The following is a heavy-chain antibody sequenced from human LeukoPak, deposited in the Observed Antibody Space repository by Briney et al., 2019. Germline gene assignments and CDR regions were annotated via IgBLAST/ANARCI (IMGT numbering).Heavy chain of an antibody. CDR2: INHSGST. V-gene: IGHV4-34*01. CDR1: GGSFSDYY. CDR3: ARIAAAGTWYYYYMDV. Sequence: PSETLSLTCVVYGGSFSDYYWTWVRQPPGKGLEWIAEINHSGSTNYNPSLKSRVTMSVDTSKNQFSLKLSSVTAADTAVYYCARIAAAGTWYYYYMDVWGKGTMVTISS. J-gene: IGHJ6*03. D-gene: IGHD6-13*01.